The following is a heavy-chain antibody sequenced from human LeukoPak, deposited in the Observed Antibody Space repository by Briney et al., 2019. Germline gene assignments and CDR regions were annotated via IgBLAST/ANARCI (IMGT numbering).Heavy chain of an antibody. J-gene: IGHJ4*02. CDR3: ARRVAAGGTCMGY. CDR2: MNPNSGNT. Sequence: ASVKVSCKASGYSFTSYDINWVRQATGQGLEWMGWMNPNSGNTGSAQKFQGRVTMTRNTSISTAYMELSNLRSEDTAVYYCARRVAAGGTCMGYWGQGTMVTVSS. V-gene: IGHV1-8*01. CDR1: GYSFTSYD. D-gene: IGHD6-13*01.